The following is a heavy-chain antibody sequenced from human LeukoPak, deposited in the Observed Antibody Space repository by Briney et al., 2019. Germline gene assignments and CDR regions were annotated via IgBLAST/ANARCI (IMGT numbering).Heavy chain of an antibody. CDR2: INPSGGST. J-gene: IGHJ1*01. CDR1: GYTFTTYY. V-gene: IGHV1-46*01. CDR3: ARVGSGWSEYFEH. Sequence: GASVKVSCKASGYTFTTYYIHWVRQAPGQGLDWMGIINPSGGSTRYAQKFQGRVTMTRDTSTSTVYMELSSLRSEDTAVYYCARVGSGWSEYFEHWGQGTLVTVSS. D-gene: IGHD6-19*01.